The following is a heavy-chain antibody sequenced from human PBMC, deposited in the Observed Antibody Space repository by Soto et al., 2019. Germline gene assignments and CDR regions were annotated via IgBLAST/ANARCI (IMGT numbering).Heavy chain of an antibody. V-gene: IGHV3-30*03. Sequence: QVQLVESGGGVVQPGRFLRLSCAASGFTFSSYAMHWVRQAPGKGLEWVAVISYDESNKYYADSVKGRFTISRDNSKNTLYLQMNSLRAEDTAVYYCARDRYETTVKGGLHYWGRGTLVTVSS. CDR3: ARDRYETTVKGGLHY. J-gene: IGHJ4*02. CDR1: GFTFSSYA. D-gene: IGHD4-4*01. CDR2: ISYDESNK.